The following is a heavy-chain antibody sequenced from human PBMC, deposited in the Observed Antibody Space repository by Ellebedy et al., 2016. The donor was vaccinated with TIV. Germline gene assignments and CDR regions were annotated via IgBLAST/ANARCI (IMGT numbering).Heavy chain of an antibody. CDR1: GFTFSNYV. Sequence: GESLKISCAASGFTFSNYVMSWVRQAPGKGLEWVSSISGGVGNTYYADSVKGRFTISRDNSQNTLYLQMNSLRAEDTAVYYCAKGCGGSCYWEAYWGQGTLVTVSS. V-gene: IGHV3-23*01. J-gene: IGHJ4*02. CDR3: AKGCGGSCYWEAY. CDR2: ISGGVGNT. D-gene: IGHD2-15*01.